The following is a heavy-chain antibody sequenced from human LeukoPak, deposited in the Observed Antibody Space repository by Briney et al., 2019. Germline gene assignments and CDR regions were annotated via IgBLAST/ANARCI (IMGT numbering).Heavy chain of an antibody. CDR1: GYSISSGYY. CDR2: IYHSGSN. D-gene: IGHD5-18*01. J-gene: IGHJ4*02. V-gene: IGHV4-38-2*02. Sequence: SETLSLTCTVSGYSISSGYYWGWIRQPPGKGLEWIGSIYHSGSNFYNPSLKSRVTMSVDTSKNQFSLKLTSVSAADTAVYYCARGSGYSYGYPFDYWGQGTLVTVSS. CDR3: ARGSGYSYGYPFDY.